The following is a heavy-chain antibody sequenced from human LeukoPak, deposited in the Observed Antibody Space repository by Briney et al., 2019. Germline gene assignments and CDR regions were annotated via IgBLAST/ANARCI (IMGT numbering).Heavy chain of an antibody. D-gene: IGHD2-21*02. J-gene: IGHJ3*02. CDR3: ARPSLAYCGGDCYNDAFDI. CDR1: GGSISSGSYY. Sequence: SETLSLTCTVSGGSISSGSYYWSWIRQPPGKGLEWIGYIYYSGSTNYNPSLKSRVTISVDTSKNQFSLKLSSVTAADTAVYYCARPSLAYCGGDCYNDAFDIWGQGTMVTVSS. V-gene: IGHV4-61*01. CDR2: IYYSGST.